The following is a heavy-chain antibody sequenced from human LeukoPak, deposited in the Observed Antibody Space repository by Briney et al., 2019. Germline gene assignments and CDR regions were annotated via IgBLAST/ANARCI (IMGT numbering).Heavy chain of an antibody. V-gene: IGHV4-31*03. J-gene: IGHJ4*02. D-gene: IGHD6-6*01. Sequence: SETLSLTCTVSGGSISSGGYYWSWIRQHPGKGLEWIGYIYYSGSTYYNPSLKSRVTTSLDTPKNQFSLKLSSVTAADTAVYYCARRRFEYSTSRGPIDYWGQGTLVTVSS. CDR2: IYYSGST. CDR3: ARRRFEYSTSRGPIDY. CDR1: GGSISSGGYY.